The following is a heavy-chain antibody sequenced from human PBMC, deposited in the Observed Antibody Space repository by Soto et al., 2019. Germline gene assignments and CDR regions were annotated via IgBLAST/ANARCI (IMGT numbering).Heavy chain of an antibody. CDR1: GGTFNSYA. CDR3: ARDWVTDPLFRAFDI. CDR2: IIPILGPA. D-gene: IGHD2-21*02. V-gene: IGHV1-69*11. Sequence: QVQLVQSGAEVKKPGSSVKVSCKASGGTFNSYAISWVRQAPGQGLEWMGGIIPILGPADYAQKFQGRVTITADESTSTAYMELTSLRSEDTAVYFCARDWVTDPLFRAFDIWGQGTMVTVSS. J-gene: IGHJ3*02.